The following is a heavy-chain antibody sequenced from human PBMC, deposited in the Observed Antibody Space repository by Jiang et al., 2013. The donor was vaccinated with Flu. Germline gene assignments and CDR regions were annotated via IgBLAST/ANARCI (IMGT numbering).Heavy chain of an antibody. CDR1: GGTFSSYA. CDR3: AREGSSSWYKYDWFDP. V-gene: IGHV1-69*01. D-gene: IGHD6-13*01. Sequence: SSVKVSCKASGGTFSSYAISWVRQAPGQGLEWMGGIIPIFGTANYAQKFQGRVTITADESTSTAYMELSSLRSEDTAVYYCAREGSSSWYKYDWFDPWGQGTLVTVSS. CDR2: IIPIFGTA. J-gene: IGHJ5*02.